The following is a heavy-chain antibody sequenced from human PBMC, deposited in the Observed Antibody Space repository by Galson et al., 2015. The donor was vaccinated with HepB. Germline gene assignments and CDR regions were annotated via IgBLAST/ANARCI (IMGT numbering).Heavy chain of an antibody. Sequence: SVKVSCTASGYTFTSYGISWVRQAPGQGLEWMGWISAYNGNTNYAQKLQGRVTMTTDTSTSTAYMELRGLRSDDTAVYYCAREGYYDSSGFPRDNLYYWGQGTLVTVSS. J-gene: IGHJ4*02. CDR2: ISAYNGNT. D-gene: IGHD3-22*01. V-gene: IGHV1-18*01. CDR1: GYTFTSYG. CDR3: AREGYYDSSGFPRDNLYY.